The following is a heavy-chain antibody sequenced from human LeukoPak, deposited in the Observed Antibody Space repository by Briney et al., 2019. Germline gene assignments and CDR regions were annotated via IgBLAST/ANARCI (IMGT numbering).Heavy chain of an antibody. J-gene: IGHJ4*02. V-gene: IGHV3-74*01. CDR1: GFTFSSYE. Sequence: GGSLRLSCAASGFTFSSYEMNWVRQAPGKGLVWVSRINSEGSSTSYADSVKGRFTISRDNAKNTLYPQMNSLRAEDMAVYYCARGVGFWSGYYFDYWGQGTLVTVSS. CDR3: ARGVGFWSGYYFDY. D-gene: IGHD3-3*01. CDR2: INSEGSST.